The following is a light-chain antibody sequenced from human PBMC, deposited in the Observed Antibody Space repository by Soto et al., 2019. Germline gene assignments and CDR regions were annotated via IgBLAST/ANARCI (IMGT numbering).Light chain of an antibody. CDR2: AAS. V-gene: IGKV1-12*01. CDR1: QDIGSW. Sequence: DIQMTQSPSSVSASVGDRVTITWRASQDIGSWLAWYQQKPGKAPNLLIYAASSLQSGVPSRFSGSGSGTFFTLTISSLQPEDFATYFCLQTDTFPITFGQGTRLEIK. CDR3: LQTDTFPIT. J-gene: IGKJ5*01.